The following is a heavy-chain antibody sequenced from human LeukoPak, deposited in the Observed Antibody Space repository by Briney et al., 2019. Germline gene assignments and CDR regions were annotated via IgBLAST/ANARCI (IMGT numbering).Heavy chain of an antibody. V-gene: IGHV4-59*01. CDR1: GGSISSYY. CDR2: IYYSGST. Sequence: SETLSLTCTVSGGSISSYYWSWIRQPPGKGLEWIGYIYYSGSTNYNPSLKSRVTISVDTSKNQFSLKLSSVTAADTAVYYCARIITDRLYYYYGMDVWGQGTTVTVSS. J-gene: IGHJ6*02. CDR3: ARIITDRLYYYYGMDV. D-gene: IGHD3-10*01.